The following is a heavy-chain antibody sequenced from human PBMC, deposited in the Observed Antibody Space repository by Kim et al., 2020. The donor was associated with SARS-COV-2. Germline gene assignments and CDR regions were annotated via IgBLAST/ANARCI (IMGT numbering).Heavy chain of an antibody. Sequence: GGSLRLSCAASGFTFSSYAMSWVRQAPGKGLEWVSAISGSGGSTYYADSVKGRFTISRDNSKNTLYLQMNSLRAEDTAVYYCAKVLATYDSSGYSTDAFDIWGQGTMVTVSS. J-gene: IGHJ3*02. CDR2: ISGSGGST. V-gene: IGHV3-23*01. CDR1: GFTFSSYA. D-gene: IGHD3-22*01. CDR3: AKVLATYDSSGYSTDAFDI.